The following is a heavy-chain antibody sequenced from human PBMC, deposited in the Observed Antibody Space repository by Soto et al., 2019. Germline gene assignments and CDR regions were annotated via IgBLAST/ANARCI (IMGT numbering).Heavy chain of an antibody. CDR1: GGSFSGYY. J-gene: IGHJ4*02. CDR2: INHSGST. Sequence: PSETLSLTCAVYGGSFSGYYWSWIRQPPGKGLEWIGEINHSGSTNYNPSLKSRVTISVDTSKNQFSLKLSSVTAADTAVYYCARGAVRYCSGGSCPLMDVWGRGTLVTVSS. V-gene: IGHV4-34*01. CDR3: ARGAVRYCSGGSCPLMDV. D-gene: IGHD2-15*01.